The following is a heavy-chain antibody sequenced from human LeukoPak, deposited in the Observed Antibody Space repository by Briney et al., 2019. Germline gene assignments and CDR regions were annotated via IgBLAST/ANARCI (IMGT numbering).Heavy chain of an antibody. D-gene: IGHD5-12*01. CDR3: ASKPRRYSGYVGEDAFDI. Sequence: SVKVSCKASGGTFSSYAISWVRQAPGQGLEWMGRIISIFGTANYAQKFQGRVTITTDESTSTAYMELSRLRSEDTAVYYCASKPRRYSGYVGEDAFDIWGQGTMVTVSS. CDR1: GGTFSSYA. J-gene: IGHJ3*02. V-gene: IGHV1-69*05. CDR2: IISIFGTA.